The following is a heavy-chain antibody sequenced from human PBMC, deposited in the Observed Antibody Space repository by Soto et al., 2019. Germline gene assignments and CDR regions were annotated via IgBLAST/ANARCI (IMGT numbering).Heavy chain of an antibody. Sequence: LRLSCAASGFTFSSYAMHWVRQAPGKGLEWVAVISYDGSNKYYADSVKGRFTISRDNSKNTLYLQMNSLRAEDTAVYYCARAYRIAAAGTLSYGMDVWGQGTTVTVSS. CDR1: GFTFSSYA. CDR3: ARAYRIAAAGTLSYGMDV. D-gene: IGHD6-13*01. J-gene: IGHJ6*02. CDR2: ISYDGSNK. V-gene: IGHV3-30-3*01.